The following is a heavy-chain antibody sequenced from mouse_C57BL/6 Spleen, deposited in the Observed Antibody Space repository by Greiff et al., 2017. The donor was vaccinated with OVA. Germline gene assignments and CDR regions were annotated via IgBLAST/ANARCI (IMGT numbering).Heavy chain of an antibody. CDR1: GFSLTSYG. V-gene: IGHV2-2*01. D-gene: IGHD2-4*01. Sequence: QVQLKQSGPGLVQPSQSLSITCTVSGFSLTSYGVHWVRQSPGKGLEWLGVIWSGGSTDYNAAFISRLSISKDNSKSQVFFKMNSLQADDTAIYYCALYDYALAYWGQGTLVTVSA. CDR2: IWSGGST. CDR3: ALYDYALAY. J-gene: IGHJ3*01.